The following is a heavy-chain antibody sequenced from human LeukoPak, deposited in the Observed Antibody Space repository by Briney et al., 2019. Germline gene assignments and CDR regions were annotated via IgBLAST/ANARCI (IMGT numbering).Heavy chain of an antibody. D-gene: IGHD7-27*01. V-gene: IGHV3-74*03. CDR3: ARDGLRDWGSPYDY. J-gene: IGHJ4*02. CDR1: GFTFSNYW. CDR2: IKTDGSDM. Sequence: GGSLRLSCAAAGFTFSNYWMHWVRQAPGKGLVWVAAIKTDGSDMQYADSVKGRFAISRDNAKNTVYLQMNSLRDEDTAVYYCARDGLRDWGSPYDYWGQGTLVTVSS.